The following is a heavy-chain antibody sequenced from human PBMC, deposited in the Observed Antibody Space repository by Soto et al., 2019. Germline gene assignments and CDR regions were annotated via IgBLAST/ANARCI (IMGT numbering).Heavy chain of an antibody. CDR3: ARDEVYSSGWYAYFQH. D-gene: IGHD6-19*01. CDR1: GVTFSSYN. J-gene: IGHJ1*01. Sequence: QVQLVQSGAEVKKPGSSVKVSCKASGVTFSSYNISWVRQAPGQGLEWMGRIIPILGIANYAQKFQGRVTITADKSTSTAYMELSSLRSEDTAVYYCARDEVYSSGWYAYFQHWGQGTLVTVSS. CDR2: IIPILGIA. V-gene: IGHV1-69*08.